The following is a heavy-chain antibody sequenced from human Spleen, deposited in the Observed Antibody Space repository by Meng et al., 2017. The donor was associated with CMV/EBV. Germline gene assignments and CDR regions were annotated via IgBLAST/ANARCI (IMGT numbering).Heavy chain of an antibody. D-gene: IGHD5-18*01. CDR1: GFIFSSDN. J-gene: IGHJ6*02. CDR3: AKVQYSQHKGGGMDV. V-gene: IGHV3-48*04. Sequence: GESLKISCAASGFIFSSDNIDWVRQAPGKGLEWVSYISGSGSLIYYADSVKGRFTISRDNAKNSLYLQMNSLRVEDTAVYYCAKVQYSQHKGGGMDVWGQGTTVTVSS. CDR2: ISGSGSLI.